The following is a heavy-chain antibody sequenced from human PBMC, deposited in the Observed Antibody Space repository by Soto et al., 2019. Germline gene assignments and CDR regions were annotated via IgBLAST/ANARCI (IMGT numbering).Heavy chain of an antibody. CDR1: GGSISSYY. Sequence: TSETLSLTCTVSGGSISSYYWSWIRQPPGKGLEWIGYIYYSGSTNYNPSLKSRVTISVDTSKNQFSLKLSSVTAADTAVYYCARGELQVDYWGQGTLVTVSS. CDR2: IYYSGST. V-gene: IGHV4-59*01. J-gene: IGHJ4*02. CDR3: ARGELQVDY. D-gene: IGHD1-26*01.